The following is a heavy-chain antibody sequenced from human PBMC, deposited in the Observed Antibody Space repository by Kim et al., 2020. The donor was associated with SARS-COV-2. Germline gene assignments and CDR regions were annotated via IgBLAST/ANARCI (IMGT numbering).Heavy chain of an antibody. CDR1: GFTFSTYS. CDR2: ISKTITYI. J-gene: IGHJ4*02. Sequence: GGSLRLSCVASGFTFSTYSINWVRQAPGKGLEWVSSISKTITYIHYADSVKGRFTISRDNAKNSLYLQMNSLRVEDTALYFCARGGDGKLGFDYWGQGALVTVSS. D-gene: IGHD3-16*01. V-gene: IGHV3-21*01. CDR3: ARGGDGKLGFDY.